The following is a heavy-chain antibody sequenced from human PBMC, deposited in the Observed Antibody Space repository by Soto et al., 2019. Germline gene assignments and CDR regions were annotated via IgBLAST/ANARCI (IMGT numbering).Heavy chain of an antibody. V-gene: IGHV4-39*01. CDR2: IYYRGNT. D-gene: IGHD3-9*01. J-gene: IGHJ4*02. CDR1: GDSINSDNYY. Sequence: PSETLSLTCSVSGDSINSDNYYWGWIRQPPGKGLEWIGSIYYRGNTYYNPSLKTRVTISLDKSKSQFSLKLNSVTAADSAVYFCARLEGLATIPYYFHYWGQGTLVTVSS. CDR3: ARLEGLATIPYYFHY.